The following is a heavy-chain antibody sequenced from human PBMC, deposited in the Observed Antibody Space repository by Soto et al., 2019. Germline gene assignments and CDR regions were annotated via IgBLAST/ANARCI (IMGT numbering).Heavy chain of an antibody. CDR3: ARQGQWLILGYFQD. D-gene: IGHD6-19*01. Sequence: QLQLQESGPGLVKPSETLSLTCTVSGGSISSNSYYWAWIRQSPGKGLEWVGTMNYRGSIYYNPPLESRVTISADTSNNQFSLKLSSVTAADTAKYYCARQGQWLILGYFQDWGQGTLVTVSS. V-gene: IGHV4-39*01. CDR1: GGSISSNSYY. CDR2: MNYRGSI. J-gene: IGHJ1*01.